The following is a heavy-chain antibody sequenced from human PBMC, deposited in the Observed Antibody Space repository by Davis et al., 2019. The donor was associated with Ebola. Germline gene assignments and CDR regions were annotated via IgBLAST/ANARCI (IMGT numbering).Heavy chain of an antibody. Sequence: ASVKVSCKASGYTFTSYGISWVRQAPGQGLEWMGWISAYNGNTNYAQKLQGRVTITRNTSISTAYMELSSLRSDDTAVYYCARGDSSGYYLAFFDYWGQGTLVTVSS. V-gene: IGHV1-18*01. CDR2: ISAYNGNT. D-gene: IGHD3-22*01. J-gene: IGHJ4*02. CDR3: ARGDSSGYYLAFFDY. CDR1: GYTFTSYG.